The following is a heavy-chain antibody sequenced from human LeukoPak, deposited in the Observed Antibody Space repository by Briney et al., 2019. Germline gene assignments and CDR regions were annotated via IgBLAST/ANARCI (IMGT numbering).Heavy chain of an antibody. CDR2: IHTSGST. V-gene: IGHV4-4*07. Sequence: SETLSLTCIVSGGSFSTYYWSWIRQPAGKGLEWIGRIHTSGSTTYNPSLKSRVTMSLDTSKNQFSLKMSSVTAADTAMYYCATGDYWGQGTLVTVSS. CDR1: GGSFSTYY. J-gene: IGHJ4*02. CDR3: ATGDY.